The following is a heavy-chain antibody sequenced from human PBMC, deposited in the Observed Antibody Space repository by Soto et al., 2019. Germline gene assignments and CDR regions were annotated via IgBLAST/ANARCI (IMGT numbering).Heavy chain of an antibody. J-gene: IGHJ4*02. CDR1: ARTFSSYS. Sequence: QVQLVQSGAEVKKPGSSVKVSCKASARTFSSYSINWVRQAPGQGLEWMGEIIPIFGTANYAQKFQGRVTITADESTSTAYMELSSLRSEDTAVYYCARDGGRHSGGIDYWGQGTLVTVSS. CDR2: IIPIFGTA. V-gene: IGHV1-69*01. D-gene: IGHD1-26*01. CDR3: ARDGGRHSGGIDY.